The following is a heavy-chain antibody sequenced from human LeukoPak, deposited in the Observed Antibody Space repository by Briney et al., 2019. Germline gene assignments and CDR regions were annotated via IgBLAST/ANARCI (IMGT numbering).Heavy chain of an antibody. CDR1: GFTFSSYA. V-gene: IGHV3-23*01. J-gene: IGHJ4*02. CDR2: ISGSGGST. D-gene: IGHD1-26*01. Sequence: PGGSLRLSCAASGFTFSSYAMSWVRQAPGKGLEWVSAISGSGGSTYYADSVKGRFTISTDNSKSTLYLQMNSLRADDTAVYYCKEVGAPFDYWGQGTLVSVSS. CDR3: KEVGAPFDY.